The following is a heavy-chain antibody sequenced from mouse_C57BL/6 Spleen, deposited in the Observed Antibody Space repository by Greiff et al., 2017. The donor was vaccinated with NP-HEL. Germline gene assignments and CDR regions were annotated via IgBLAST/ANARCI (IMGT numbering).Heavy chain of an antibody. V-gene: IGHV1-26*01. CDR1: GYTFTDYY. D-gene: IGHD2-3*01. CDR3: ARGWLLLYAMDY. CDR2: INPNNGGT. J-gene: IGHJ4*01. Sequence: EVQLQQSGPELVKPGASVKISCKASGYTFTDYYMNWVKQSHGKSLEWIGDINPNNGGTSYNQKFKGKATLTVDKSSSTAYMELRSLTSEDSAVYYCARGWLLLYAMDYWGQGTSVTVSS.